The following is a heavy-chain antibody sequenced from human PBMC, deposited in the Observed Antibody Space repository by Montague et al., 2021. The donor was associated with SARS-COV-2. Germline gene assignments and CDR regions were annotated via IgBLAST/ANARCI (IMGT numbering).Heavy chain of an antibody. CDR1: GFTFSDYY. V-gene: IGHV3-11*01. D-gene: IGHD2-15*01. CDR3: ARGPYCSGGGCYY. J-gene: IGHJ4*02. CDR2: ISSSASTI. Sequence: SLRLSCPASGFTFSDYYMSWIRQAPGTGLEWVSYISSSASTIYYADSVKGRFTISRDNSKNSLFLQMNSLRAEDTAVYYCARGPYCSGGGCYYWGQGTLVTVSS.